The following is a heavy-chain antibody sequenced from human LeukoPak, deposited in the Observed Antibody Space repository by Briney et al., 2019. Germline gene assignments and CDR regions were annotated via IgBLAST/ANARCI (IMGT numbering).Heavy chain of an antibody. D-gene: IGHD5-18*01. V-gene: IGHV4-61*02. CDR2: IYPSEST. CDR3: ARGGYIYVN. J-gene: IGHJ4*02. CDR1: GGSITSGSYC. Sequence: SETLSLTCTVSGGSITSGSYCWSWIRQPAGKGLEWIGRIYPSESTDYNPSLKNSVIISIDTSKNQFSLKLSFVTVADTAVYYCARGGYIYVNWGQGTLVSVSS.